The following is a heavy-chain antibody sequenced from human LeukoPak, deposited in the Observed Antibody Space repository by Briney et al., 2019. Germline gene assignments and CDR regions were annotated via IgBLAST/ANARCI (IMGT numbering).Heavy chain of an antibody. CDR1: GFTFGDYA. CDR3: TRGIVGKKDY. Sequence: GGSLRLSCTGSGFTFGDYAMNWVRQAPGKGLEWVGFIRSKNYGGTTEYAASVKGRFTISRDDSRSIAYLQMNSLKTEDTAVYFWTRGIVGKKDYWGQGTLVTVSS. D-gene: IGHD1-26*01. V-gene: IGHV3-49*04. J-gene: IGHJ4*02. CDR2: IRSKNYGGTT.